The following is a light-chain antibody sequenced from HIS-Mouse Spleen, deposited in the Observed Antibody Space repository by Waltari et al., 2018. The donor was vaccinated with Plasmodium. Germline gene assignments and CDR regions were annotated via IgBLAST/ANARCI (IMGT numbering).Light chain of an antibody. Sequence: QSALTQPASVSGSPGQSITISCTGTSSDVGGYNYVSWYQQHPGKAPKLIIYDVSNRPPGVSNRFSGSKSGNTASLTISGLQAEDEADYYCSSYTSSSTLYVVFGGGTKLTVL. V-gene: IGLV2-14*03. CDR2: DVS. CDR1: SSDVGGYNY. CDR3: SSYTSSSTLYVV. J-gene: IGLJ2*01.